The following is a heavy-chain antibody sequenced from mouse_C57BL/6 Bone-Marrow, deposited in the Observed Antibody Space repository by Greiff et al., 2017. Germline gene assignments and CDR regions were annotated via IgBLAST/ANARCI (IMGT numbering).Heavy chain of an antibody. CDR3: ARYYSNNYYAMDD. J-gene: IGHJ4*01. D-gene: IGHD2-5*01. V-gene: IGHV1-39*01. Sequence: VHVKQSGPELVKPGASVKISCKASGYSFTDYNMNWVKQSNGKSLEWIGVINHNYGTTSSNQKLTGKATLTVDQSSSTAYMQLNSLTSEDSAVYYCARYYSNNYYAMDDWGQGTSVTVSS. CDR1: GYSFTDYN. CDR2: INHNYGTT.